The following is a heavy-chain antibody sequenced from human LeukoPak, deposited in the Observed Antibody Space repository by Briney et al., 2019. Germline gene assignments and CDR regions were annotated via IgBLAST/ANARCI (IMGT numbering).Heavy chain of an antibody. CDR3: ARDSIAVAGYYFDY. V-gene: IGHV3-30*03. J-gene: IGHJ4*02. CDR2: ISYDGSNK. D-gene: IGHD6-19*01. Sequence: PGRSLRLSCAASGFTFSSYGMHWVRQAPGKGLEWVAVISYDGSNKYYADSVKGRFTISRDNSKNTLYLQMNSLRAEDTAVYYCARDSIAVAGYYFDYWGQGTLVTVSS. CDR1: GFTFSSYG.